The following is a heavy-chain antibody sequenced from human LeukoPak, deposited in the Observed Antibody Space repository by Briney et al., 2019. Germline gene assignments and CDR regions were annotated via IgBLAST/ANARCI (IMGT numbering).Heavy chain of an antibody. CDR1: GYTFTGYF. CDR2: INPNSGGT. D-gene: IGHD3-3*02. CDR3: ARTRIGEAFDI. J-gene: IGHJ3*02. V-gene: IGHV1-2*02. Sequence: ASVKVSCKASGYTFTGYFMHWVRQAPGQGLEWMGWINPNSGGTDSAQRFQGRVTLTRDTSISTAYKELSRLRSDDTAIYYCARTRIGEAFDIWGHGTMVTVSS.